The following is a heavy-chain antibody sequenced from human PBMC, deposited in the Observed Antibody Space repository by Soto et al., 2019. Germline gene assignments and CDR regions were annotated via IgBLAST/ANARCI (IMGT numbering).Heavy chain of an antibody. J-gene: IGHJ6*02. Sequence: GGSLRLSCVGSGFTFSTYSIHWVRQAPGKGLEWVSSISSRSDIYYANSVKGRFTISRDNAKNSVSLQMNSLRAEDTAVYYCAREYTAWPLAYGLDVWGQGTTVTVSS. CDR2: ISSRSDI. D-gene: IGHD2-2*02. CDR3: AREYTAWPLAYGLDV. CDR1: GFTFSTYS. V-gene: IGHV3-21*01.